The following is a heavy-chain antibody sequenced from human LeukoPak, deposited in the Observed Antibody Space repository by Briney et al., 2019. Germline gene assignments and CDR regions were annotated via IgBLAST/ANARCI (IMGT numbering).Heavy chain of an antibody. D-gene: IGHD3-3*01. J-gene: IGHJ4*02. V-gene: IGHV4-59*01. Sequence: SETLSLTCTASGVTISSYYWSWIRQAPGKGLEWVVNIYYSGSTNYNPSLESRVTISVDMSKNQFSLKLSSVTAADTAVYYCARDRLRFFYWGQGTLVTVSS. CDR3: ARDRLRFFY. CDR2: IYYSGST. CDR1: GVTISSYY.